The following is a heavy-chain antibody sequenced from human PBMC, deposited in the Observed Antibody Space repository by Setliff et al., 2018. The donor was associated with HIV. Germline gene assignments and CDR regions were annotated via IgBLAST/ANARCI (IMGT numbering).Heavy chain of an antibody. D-gene: IGHD3-3*01. CDR3: ARGPSIFGVATPGFYSFMDV. Sequence: PSETLSLTCTVSGGSTTGHYWSWIRQPPGKGLEWIGYIHYSGSSNYNPSLKSRVSISLDTSKKQVSLKLNSVTAADTAVYYCARGPSIFGVATPGFYSFMDVWGKGTAVTVSS. J-gene: IGHJ6*03. CDR1: GGSTTGHY. V-gene: IGHV4-59*11. CDR2: IHYSGSS.